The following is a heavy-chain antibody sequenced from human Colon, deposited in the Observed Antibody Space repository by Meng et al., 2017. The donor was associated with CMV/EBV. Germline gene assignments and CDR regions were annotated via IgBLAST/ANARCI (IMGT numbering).Heavy chain of an antibody. CDR3: ARVGYFDRYYFDY. CDR2: MYSGGST. CDR1: GFTVSSHY. V-gene: IGHV3-66*02. Sequence: GESLKIFCAASGFTVSSHYMSWVRQAPGKGLEWVSVMYSGGSTYYADSVRGRFTISRDNSKNTLFLQMNSLRAEDTAVYYCARVGYFDRYYFDYWGQGTLVTVSS. J-gene: IGHJ4*02. D-gene: IGHD3-9*01.